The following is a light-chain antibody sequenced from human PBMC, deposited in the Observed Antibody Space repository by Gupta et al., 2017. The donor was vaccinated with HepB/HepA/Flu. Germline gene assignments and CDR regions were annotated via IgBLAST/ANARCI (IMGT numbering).Light chain of an antibody. CDR3: QSYGSSLRGYVV. Sequence: GQRVPISCTGSSTNIGAGYDVHWYQQLPGPAPKLLIYGNSNRPSAGPDSFSGSKTGTSASLAITGLQAEDEADYYCQSYGSSLRGYVVFGGGTKLTVL. V-gene: IGLV1-40*01. CDR1: STNIGAGYD. CDR2: GNS. J-gene: IGLJ2*01.